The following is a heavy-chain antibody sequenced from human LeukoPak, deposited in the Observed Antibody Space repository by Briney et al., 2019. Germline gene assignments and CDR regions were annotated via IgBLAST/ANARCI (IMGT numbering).Heavy chain of an antibody. CDR1: GYSFSNYW. J-gene: IGHJ3*02. CDR2: IYPGDSDT. CDR3: ARGFGEALVPDAFNI. V-gene: IGHV5-51*01. Sequence: HGESLKISCKGSGYSFSNYWIGWVRQMPGKGLEWMGIIYPGDSDTRYSPSFQGQVTISADKSINTAYLQWSSLKASDIAMYYCARGFGEALVPDAFNIWGQGTMVTVSS. D-gene: IGHD3-10*01.